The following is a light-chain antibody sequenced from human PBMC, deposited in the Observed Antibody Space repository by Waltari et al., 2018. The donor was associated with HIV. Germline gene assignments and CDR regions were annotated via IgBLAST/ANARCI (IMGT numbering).Light chain of an antibody. CDR1: SSNIGNNY. CDR3: GTWDRSLTTGL. CDR2: EDD. Sequence: QSVLTQPPSVSAAPGQQVSISCSGSSSNIGNNYVSWYQQLPGTAPKLLIYEDDRRPSGIPDRFSATKSGASATLDITGLQIGDEADYYCGTWDRSLTTGLFGGGTKLTVL. V-gene: IGLV1-51*02. J-gene: IGLJ3*02.